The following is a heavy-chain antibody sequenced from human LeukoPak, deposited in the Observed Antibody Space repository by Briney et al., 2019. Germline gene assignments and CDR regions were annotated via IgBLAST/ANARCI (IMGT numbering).Heavy chain of an antibody. D-gene: IGHD4-17*01. J-gene: IGHJ4*02. CDR2: FSSSGSTI. CDR1: GFTFSDYY. CDR3: ARGVVRVAKLYGDNDPQNQYYFDY. Sequence: KPGGSLRLXCAASGFTFSDYYMSWIRQAPGKGLEWVSYFSSSGSTIYYADSVKGRFTISRDNAKNSLYLQMNSLRAEDTAVYYCARGVVRVAKLYGDNDPQNQYYFDYWGQGTLVTVSS. V-gene: IGHV3-11*01.